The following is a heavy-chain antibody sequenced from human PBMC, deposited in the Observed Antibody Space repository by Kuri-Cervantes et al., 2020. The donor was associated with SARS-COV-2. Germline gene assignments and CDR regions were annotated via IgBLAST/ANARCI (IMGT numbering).Heavy chain of an antibody. CDR2: IRYDGSNK. CDR3: AKKGDYSNYAERPHYYYYYMDV. J-gene: IGHJ6*03. CDR1: GFTFSSYG. D-gene: IGHD4-11*01. V-gene: IGHV3-30*02. Sequence: GESLKISCAASGFTFSSYGMHWVRQAPGKGLEWVAFIRYDGSNKYYADSVKGRFTISRDNSKNTLYLQMNSLRAEDTAVYYCAKKGDYSNYAERPHYYYYYMDVWGKGTTGTVSS.